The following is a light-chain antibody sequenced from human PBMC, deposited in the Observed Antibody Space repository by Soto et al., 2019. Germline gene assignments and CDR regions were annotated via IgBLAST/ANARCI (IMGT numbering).Light chain of an antibody. CDR3: QQYGSSPFT. Sequence: EIVLTQSPGTLSLSPGERATLSCRASQSVSGSCLAWDQQKPGQAPRLLTYGASSRATGIPDRFSGSGSGTAFTLTISRLEPEAFAVYYCQQYGSSPFTFGPGTKVDIK. CDR1: QSVSGSC. V-gene: IGKV3-20*01. J-gene: IGKJ3*01. CDR2: GAS.